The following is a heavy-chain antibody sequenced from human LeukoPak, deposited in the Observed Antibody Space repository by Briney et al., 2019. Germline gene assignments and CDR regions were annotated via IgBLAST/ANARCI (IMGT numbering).Heavy chain of an antibody. CDR3: ARADIAVAGTGFVY. D-gene: IGHD6-19*01. V-gene: IGHV3-21*01. CDR2: ISSSSSYI. CDR1: GFTFSSYS. J-gene: IGHJ4*02. Sequence: GGSLRLSCAASGFTFSSYSMNWVRQAPGKGLEWVSSISSSSSYIYYADSVKGRFTISRDNAKNSLYLQMNSLRAEDTAVYYCARADIAVAGTGFVYWGQGTLVTVSS.